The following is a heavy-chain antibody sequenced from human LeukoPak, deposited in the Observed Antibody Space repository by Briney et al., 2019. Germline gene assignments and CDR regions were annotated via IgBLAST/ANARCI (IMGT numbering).Heavy chain of an antibody. CDR3: ARDAYAVADY. CDR2: ISDSGDGT. Sequence: GGSLRLSCAASGFTFSNYAMSWVRQGPGKGLEWVSTISDSGDGTYYAGSVKGRFTISRDISKNTLYLQMNSLRAEDTAVYYCARDAYAVADYWGQGTLVTVSS. J-gene: IGHJ4*02. CDR1: GFTFSNYA. V-gene: IGHV3-23*01. D-gene: IGHD4-17*01.